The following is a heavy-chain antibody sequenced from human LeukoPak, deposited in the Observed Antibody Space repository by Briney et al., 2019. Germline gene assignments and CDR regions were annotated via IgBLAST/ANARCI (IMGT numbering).Heavy chain of an antibody. CDR2: FDPEDGET. Sequence: ASVKVSCKVSGYTLTELSMHWVRQAPGKGFEWMGGFDPEDGETIYAQKFQGRVTMTEDTSTDAAYMKLSRLRSDDTAVYYCARDLAYYDFWSGYFDYWGQGTLVTVSS. CDR3: ARDLAYYDFWSGYFDY. J-gene: IGHJ4*02. V-gene: IGHV1-24*01. CDR1: GYTLTELS. D-gene: IGHD3-3*01.